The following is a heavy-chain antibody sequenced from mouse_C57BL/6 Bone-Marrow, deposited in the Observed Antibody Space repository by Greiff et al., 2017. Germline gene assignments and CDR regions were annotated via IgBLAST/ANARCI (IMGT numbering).Heavy chain of an antibody. D-gene: IGHD2-12*01. Sequence: QVQLQQSGAELVMPGASVKMSCKASGYTFTSYWMHWVKQRPGQGLEWIGEIYPADGDTNYNEKFKGKATLTVDTASSTAYMQLSSLTSEDSAVYDCARESYGVPAKWGQGRLVTVSA. CDR2: IYPADGDT. J-gene: IGHJ3*02. CDR1: GYTFTSYW. CDR3: ARESYGVPAK. V-gene: IGHV1-69*01.